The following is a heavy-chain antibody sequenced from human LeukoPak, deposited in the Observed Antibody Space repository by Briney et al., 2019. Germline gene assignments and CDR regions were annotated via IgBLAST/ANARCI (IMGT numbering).Heavy chain of an antibody. Sequence: PGGSLRLSCEASGFTFSSYWMSWVRQAPGKGLEWVANIKQDGTETYYVDSVKGRFTISRDNAKDLLYLQMNSLRVEDTAVYYCAGDAPGYFDHWGQGTLVTVSS. V-gene: IGHV3-7*01. CDR1: GFTFSSYW. CDR3: AGDAPGYFDH. J-gene: IGHJ4*02. CDR2: IKQDGTET.